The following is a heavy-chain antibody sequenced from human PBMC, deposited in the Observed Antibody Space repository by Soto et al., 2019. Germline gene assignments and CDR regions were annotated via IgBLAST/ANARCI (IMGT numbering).Heavy chain of an antibody. Sequence: PGEYLRLSCSASGFTFSSYAMHWVRQAPGKGLEWVAVISYDGSNKYYADSVKGRFTISRDNSKNTLYLQMNSLRAEDTAVDYCARETGKGCTHPLDYFDVCGQGARVTVSS. CDR1: GFTFSSYA. V-gene: IGHV3-30-3*01. CDR3: ARETGKGCTHPLDYFDV. J-gene: IGHJ4*02. D-gene: IGHD3-9*01. CDR2: ISYDGSNK.